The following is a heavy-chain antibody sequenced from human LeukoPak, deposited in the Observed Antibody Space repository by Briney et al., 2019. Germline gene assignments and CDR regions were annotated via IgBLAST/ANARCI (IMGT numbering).Heavy chain of an antibody. CDR2: ISSSSGTI. Sequence: GGSLRLSCAASGFTFSTSPMNWVRQAPGKGPEWVSYISSSSGTIYYADSVKGRFTISRDDAENSLYLQMNSLRAEDTAVYYCARGPGSGHYFDYWGQGTLVTVSS. J-gene: IGHJ4*02. D-gene: IGHD2-15*01. CDR1: GFTFSTSP. CDR3: ARGPGSGHYFDY. V-gene: IGHV3-48*04.